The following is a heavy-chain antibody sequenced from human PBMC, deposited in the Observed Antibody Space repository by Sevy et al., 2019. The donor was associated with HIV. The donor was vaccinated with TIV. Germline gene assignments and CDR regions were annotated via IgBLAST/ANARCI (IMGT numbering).Heavy chain of an antibody. CDR3: VSLFLSYRSGWSYFDY. Sequence: GGSLRLSCAISGFSVNDKYIIWVRQAPGKGLEWVSVIFSSGSTYYADSAKGRFTISRDNSKNTVDLQMNSVRAEDTAVYYCVSLFLSYRSGWSYFDYWGQGTLVTVSS. CDR2: IFSSGST. V-gene: IGHV3-66*02. J-gene: IGHJ4*02. D-gene: IGHD6-19*01. CDR1: GFSVNDKY.